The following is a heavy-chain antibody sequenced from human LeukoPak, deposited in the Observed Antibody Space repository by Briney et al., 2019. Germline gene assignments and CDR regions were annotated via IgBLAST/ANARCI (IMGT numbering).Heavy chain of an antibody. CDR1: GFTFSDHY. D-gene: IGHD2-15*01. CDR3: ARAPPIGATYSADY. J-gene: IGHJ4*02. CDR2: SRNKANSYTT. Sequence: EPGGSLRLSRAASGFTFSDHYLDWLRQAPGKGLEWVGRSRNKANSYTTEYAPSVKGRFTISRDDTKNSLLLQMNSLKTEDTAVYYCARAPPIGATYSADYSGQGTLVTVSS. V-gene: IGHV3-72*01.